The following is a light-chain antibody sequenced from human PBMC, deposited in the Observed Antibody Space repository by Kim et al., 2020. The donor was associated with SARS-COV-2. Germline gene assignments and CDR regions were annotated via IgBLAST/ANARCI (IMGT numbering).Light chain of an antibody. V-gene: IGKV1-9*01. J-gene: IGKJ4*01. CDR3: QQQSSYPLT. Sequence: IQLTQSPSSLSASVGDRVTITCRASQGISSYLTWYQKKPGKAPKVLIYAASTLQSGVPSRFSGSASGTDFTLTISSLQPEDFATYYCQQQSSYPLTFGGGTKVDIK. CDR1: QGISSY. CDR2: AAS.